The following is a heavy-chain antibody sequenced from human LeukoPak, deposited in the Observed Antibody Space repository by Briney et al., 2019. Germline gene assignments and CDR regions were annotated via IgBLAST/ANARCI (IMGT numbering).Heavy chain of an antibody. J-gene: IGHJ4*02. CDR2: ISGSGGST. D-gene: IGHD3-10*01. CDR1: GFTFSSYG. Sequence: GGSLRLSCAASGFTFSSYGMSWVRQAPGKGLEWVSAISGSGGSTYYADSVKGRFTISRDNSKNTLYLQMNSLRAEDTAVYYCARESSGRSGPMWGQGTLVTVSS. CDR3: ARESSGRSGPM. V-gene: IGHV3-23*01.